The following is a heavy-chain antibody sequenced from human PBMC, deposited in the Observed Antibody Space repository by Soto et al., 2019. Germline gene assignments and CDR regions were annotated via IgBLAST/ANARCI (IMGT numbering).Heavy chain of an antibody. CDR3: ATDRFRATIGNNWFDT. D-gene: IGHD5-12*01. CDR1: GGTFSSYA. CDR2: IIPIFGTA. J-gene: IGHJ5*02. V-gene: IGHV1-69*06. Sequence: SVKVSCKASGGTFSSYAISWVRQASGQGLEWMGGIIPIFGTANYAQKFQGRVTITADKSTSTAYMELSSLRSEDTAVYYCATDRFRATIGNNWFDTWGQGTLVTVSS.